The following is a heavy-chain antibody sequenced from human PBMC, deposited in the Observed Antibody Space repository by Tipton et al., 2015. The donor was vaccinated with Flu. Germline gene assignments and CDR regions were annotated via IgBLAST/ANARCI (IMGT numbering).Heavy chain of an antibody. D-gene: IGHD3-10*01. CDR3: ARGSGSGTEMIFDF. V-gene: IGHV4-4*07. Sequence: TLSLTCTVSGGSMRSYYWSWIRQPAGKGLEWIGRFYTSGSTNYHPSLKSRVTMSVDTSKNQFSLRLTSVTAADTAVYYCARGSGSGTEMIFDFWGQGTLVTVSS. CDR2: FYTSGST. CDR1: GGSMRSYY. J-gene: IGHJ4*02.